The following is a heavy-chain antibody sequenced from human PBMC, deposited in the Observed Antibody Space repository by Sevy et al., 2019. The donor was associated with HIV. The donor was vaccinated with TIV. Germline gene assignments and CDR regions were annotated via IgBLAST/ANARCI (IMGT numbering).Heavy chain of an antibody. CDR2: IYHSGYT. J-gene: IGHJ5*02. Sequence: SETLSITCAVSGGSISSVNWWHWVRQPPGKGLEWIGEIYHSGYTNYNPSLKSRVTISVDNSKNQFSLNLNSVTAADTAVYYCARGGETPRGFDPWGQGSLVTVSS. D-gene: IGHD3-16*01. CDR1: GGSISSVNW. V-gene: IGHV4-4*02. CDR3: ARGGETPRGFDP.